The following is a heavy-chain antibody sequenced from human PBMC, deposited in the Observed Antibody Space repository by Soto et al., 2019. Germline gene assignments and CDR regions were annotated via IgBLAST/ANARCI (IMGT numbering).Heavy chain of an antibody. CDR3: ARQIGRGSWSLDH. J-gene: IGHJ4*02. CDR2: IYYTGST. CDR1: GGSISSSDYW. D-gene: IGHD6-13*01. Sequence: QLQLQESGPGLVKPAETLSLTFTVSGGSISSSDYWWGWIRQPPGKGLEWIGRIYYTGSTYYNPSLKSRVIISVDTSKNQFSLRLRSVTAADTAVYYCARQIGRGSWSLDHWGQGTLVTVSS. V-gene: IGHV4-39*01.